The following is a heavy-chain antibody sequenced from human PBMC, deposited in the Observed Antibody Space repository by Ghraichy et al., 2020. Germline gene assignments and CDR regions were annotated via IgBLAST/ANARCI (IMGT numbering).Heavy chain of an antibody. CDR2: ISGSGGST. CDR1: GFTFSSYA. J-gene: IGHJ6*02. V-gene: IGHV3-23*01. D-gene: IGHD2-8*01. Sequence: RGSLRLSCAASGFTFSSYAMSWVRQAPGKGLEWVSAISGSGGSTYYADSVKGRFTISRDNSKNTLYLQMNSLRAEDTAVYYCGRYCTNGVCYPYYYYYGMDVWGQGTTVTVSS. CDR3: GRYCTNGVCYPYYYYYGMDV.